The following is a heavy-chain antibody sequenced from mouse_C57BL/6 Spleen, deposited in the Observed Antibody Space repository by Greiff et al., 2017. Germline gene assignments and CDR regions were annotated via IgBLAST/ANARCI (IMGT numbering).Heavy chain of an antibody. J-gene: IGHJ2*01. D-gene: IGHD2-5*01. V-gene: IGHV14-4*01. CDR3: ILYSNSYYFDY. CDR2: IDPENGDT. CDR1: GFNIKDDY. Sequence: EVKLVESGAELVRPGASVKLSCTASGFNIKDDYMHWVKQRPEQGLEWIGWIDPENGDTEYASKFQGKATITADTSSNTAYLQLSSLTSEDTAVYYCILYSNSYYFDYWGQGTTLTVSS.